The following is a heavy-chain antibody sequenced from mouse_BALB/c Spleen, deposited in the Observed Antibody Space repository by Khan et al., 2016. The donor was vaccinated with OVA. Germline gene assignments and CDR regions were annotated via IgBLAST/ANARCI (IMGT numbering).Heavy chain of an antibody. CDR1: GDSITTGY. Sequence: EVKLLESGPSLVKPSQTLSLTCSVTGDSITTGYWNWIRKFPGNKLEYMGYIIYTGYTYYNQSLKSRISITRHTSNNQYYLQLNSVTDEDTATYYGARSTYRYAFVYWGQGTLVTVSA. J-gene: IGHJ3*01. CDR2: IIYTGYT. CDR3: ARSTYRYAFVY. V-gene: IGHV3-8*02. D-gene: IGHD2-14*01.